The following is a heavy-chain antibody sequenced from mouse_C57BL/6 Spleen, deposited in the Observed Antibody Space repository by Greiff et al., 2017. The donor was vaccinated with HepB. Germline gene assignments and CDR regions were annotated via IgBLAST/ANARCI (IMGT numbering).Heavy chain of an antibody. CDR1: GFNIKDDY. Sequence: VHVKQSGAELVRPGASVKLSCTASGFNIKDDYMHWVKQRPEQGLEWIGWIDPENGDTEYASKFQGKATITADTSSNTAYLQLSSLTSEDTAVYYCTTVRGAYWGQGTLVTVSA. J-gene: IGHJ3*01. CDR3: TTVRGAY. D-gene: IGHD1-1*01. CDR2: IDPENGDT. V-gene: IGHV14-4*01.